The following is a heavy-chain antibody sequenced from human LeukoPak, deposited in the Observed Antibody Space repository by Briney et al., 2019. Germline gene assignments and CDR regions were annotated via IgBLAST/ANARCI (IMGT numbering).Heavy chain of an antibody. CDR3: ARVGDPGAFDI. J-gene: IGHJ3*02. CDR2: INPNSGGT. Sequence: GASVKVSCKASGYTFTSYYMHWVRQAPGQGLEWMGWINPNSGGTNYAQKFQGRVIMTRDTPISTAYMELSRLKSDDTAVYYCARVGDPGAFDIWGQGTMVTVSS. D-gene: IGHD3-10*01. CDR1: GYTFTSYY. V-gene: IGHV1-2*02.